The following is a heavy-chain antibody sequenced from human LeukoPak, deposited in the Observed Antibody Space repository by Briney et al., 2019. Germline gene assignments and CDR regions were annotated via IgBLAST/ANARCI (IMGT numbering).Heavy chain of an antibody. CDR2: IYYSGST. D-gene: IGHD2-2*01. J-gene: IGHJ5*02. CDR1: GGSISSHY. V-gene: IGHV4-59*11. Sequence: SETLSLTCTVSGGSISSHYWSWIRQPPGKGLEWIGYIYYSGSTNYNPSLKSRVTISVDTSKNQFSLKLSSVTAADTAVYYRAGAPLAYCSSTSCYFGNWFDPWGQGTLVTVSS. CDR3: AGAPLAYCSSTSCYFGNWFDP.